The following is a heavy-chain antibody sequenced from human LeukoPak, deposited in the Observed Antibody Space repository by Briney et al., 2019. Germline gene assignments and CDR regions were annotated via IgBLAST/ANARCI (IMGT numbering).Heavy chain of an antibody. CDR2: MNPNSGNT. J-gene: IGHJ4*02. CDR3: ARGRYSIAARRFDY. Sequence: ASVKVSCKASGYTFTSYGISWVRQAPGQGLEWMGWMNPNSGNTGYAQKFQGRVTMTRNSSISTAYMELSSLRSEDTAVYYCARGRYSIAARRFDYWGQGTLVTVSS. D-gene: IGHD6-6*01. CDR1: GYTFTSYG. V-gene: IGHV1-8*02.